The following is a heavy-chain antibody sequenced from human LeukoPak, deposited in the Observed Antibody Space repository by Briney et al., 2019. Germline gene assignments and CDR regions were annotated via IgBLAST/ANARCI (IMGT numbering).Heavy chain of an antibody. CDR2: ISSSGSTI. CDR1: GFTFSSYE. D-gene: IGHD3-22*01. V-gene: IGHV3-48*03. Sequence: PGGSLRLSCAASGFTFSSYEMNWVRQAPGKGLEWVSYISSSGSTIYYADSVKVRFTISRDNAKNSLYLQMSSLRAEDTAVYYCARGASYYDSSGYHAFDIWGQGTMVTVSS. CDR3: ARGASYYDSSGYHAFDI. J-gene: IGHJ3*02.